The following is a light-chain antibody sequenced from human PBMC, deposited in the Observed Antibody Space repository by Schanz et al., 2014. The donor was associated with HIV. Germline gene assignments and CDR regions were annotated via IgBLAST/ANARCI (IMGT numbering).Light chain of an antibody. V-gene: IGKV3-15*01. Sequence: EIVMTQSPDTLSVSPGERATLSCRTSESVSNNLAWYQQKPGQAPRLLIYGASTRATGIPARFSGSGSGTEFTLTVSSLQSEDFAVYYCQQRSNWRVYTFGQGTKLEIK. CDR2: GAS. CDR3: QQRSNWRVYT. CDR1: ESVSNN. J-gene: IGKJ2*01.